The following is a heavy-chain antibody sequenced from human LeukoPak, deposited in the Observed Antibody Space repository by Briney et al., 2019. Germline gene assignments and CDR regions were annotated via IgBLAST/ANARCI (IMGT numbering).Heavy chain of an antibody. Sequence: SETLSLTCSVSLYSISSGYYWGWIRQSPGKGLEWIGSIYDSGTTYYNPSLKTRVAISVDVSKNQFTLNLSSVPAADTAGYYCAKEGSHSSRAPFLPFDPWGQGTLVIVYS. J-gene: IGHJ5*02. D-gene: IGHD6-6*01. CDR2: IYDSGTT. CDR3: AKEGSHSSRAPFLPFDP. CDR1: LYSISSGYY. V-gene: IGHV4-38-2*02.